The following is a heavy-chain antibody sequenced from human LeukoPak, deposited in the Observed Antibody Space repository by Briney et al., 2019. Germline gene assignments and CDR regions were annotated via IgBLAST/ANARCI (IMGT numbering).Heavy chain of an antibody. CDR2: IIPIFGTA. V-gene: IGHV1-69*13. J-gene: IGHJ5*02. CDR1: GGTFSSYA. CDR3: ARDHDGSGSYGFDP. D-gene: IGHD3-10*01. Sequence: ASVRVSCKASGGTFSSYAISWVRQAPGQGLEWMGGIIPIFGTANYAQKFQGRVTITADESTSTAYMELSSLRSEDTAVYYCARDHDGSGSYGFDPWGQGTLVTVSS.